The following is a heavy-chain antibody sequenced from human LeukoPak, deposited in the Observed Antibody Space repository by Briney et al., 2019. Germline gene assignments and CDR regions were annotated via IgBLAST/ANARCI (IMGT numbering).Heavy chain of an antibody. CDR3: ATGDSSGYYPTFDY. J-gene: IGHJ4*02. Sequence: ASVKVSCKASGYTFTSYGISWVRQAPGQGLEWMGWISAYNGNTNYAQKLQGRVIMTTDTSTSTAYMELRSLRSDDTAVYYCATGDSSGYYPTFDYWGQGTLVTVSS. CDR1: GYTFTSYG. D-gene: IGHD3-22*01. V-gene: IGHV1-18*01. CDR2: ISAYNGNT.